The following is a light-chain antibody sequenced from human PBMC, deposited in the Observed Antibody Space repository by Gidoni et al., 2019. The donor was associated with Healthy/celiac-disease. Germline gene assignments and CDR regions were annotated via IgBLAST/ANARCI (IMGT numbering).Light chain of an antibody. V-gene: IGKV1-39*01. CDR1: QSISKY. CDR2: IAS. CDR3: QQSFSVPLWT. Sequence: DIEMTQSQSSLSATVGDRVTITCRASQSISKYLNWYQQKPGKAPQLLIYIASNLQSGVPSRFNGSGSGPDFTLTISRLQPDDFAPYYCQQSFSVPLWTFGQGTRVELK. J-gene: IGKJ1*01.